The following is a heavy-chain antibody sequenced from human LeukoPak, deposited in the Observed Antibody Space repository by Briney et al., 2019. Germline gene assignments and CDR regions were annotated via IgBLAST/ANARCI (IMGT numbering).Heavy chain of an antibody. CDR2: IYPNSAGT. V-gene: IGHV1-2*02. J-gene: IGHJ3*02. CDR1: GYTFTDYY. Sequence: ASVKVSCKAFGYTFTDYYLNCERQAPGQGLEWMGWIYPNSAGTNYAQKFQGRVTMTRDTSISTSYMELGRLRSDDTAVYYCARMRGCGGGSSYWGHDAFDIWGQGTMLTISS. D-gene: IGHD2-15*01. CDR3: ARMRGCGGGSSYWGHDAFDI.